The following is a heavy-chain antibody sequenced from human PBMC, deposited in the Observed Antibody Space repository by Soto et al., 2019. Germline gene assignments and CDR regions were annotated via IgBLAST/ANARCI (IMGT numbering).Heavy chain of an antibody. J-gene: IGHJ6*02. CDR2: IGGSGDIT. Sequence: EVQLLESGGGLVQPGGSLRLSCAASGFTFSSYAMNWVRQAPGKGLEWVSVIGGSGDITYHADSVKGRFTISRDNSKNTLXXXXXXXXXXXXXXXXXXXXXXXXXXXXYYYGMDVWGQGTTVTVSS. CDR1: GFTFSSYA. V-gene: IGHV3-23*01. CDR3: XXXXXXXXXXXYYYGMDV.